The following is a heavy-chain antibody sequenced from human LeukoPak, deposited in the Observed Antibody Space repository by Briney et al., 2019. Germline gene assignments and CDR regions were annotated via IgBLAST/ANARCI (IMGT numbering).Heavy chain of an antibody. CDR3: TRVGDRLGGVIHYYGMDV. Sequence: GASVKVSCKASGYTFTNYGLNWVRQAPGQGLEWMGWINAYNGNTSYSQKFQGRVTMTTDTSTTTAYMELRSLRSDDTAVYYCTRVGDRLGGVIHYYGMDVWGQGTTVTVSS. V-gene: IGHV1-18*01. J-gene: IGHJ6*02. D-gene: IGHD3-16*02. CDR2: INAYNGNT. CDR1: GYTFTNYG.